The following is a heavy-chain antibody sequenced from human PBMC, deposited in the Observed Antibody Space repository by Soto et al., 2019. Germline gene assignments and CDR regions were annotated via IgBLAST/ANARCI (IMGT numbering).Heavy chain of an antibody. CDR2: TYYRSKWYN. D-gene: IGHD6-19*01. V-gene: IGHV6-1*01. CDR1: GDSGSSNSAA. CDR3: ARGRAVAGTPPRINYYYYGMDV. J-gene: IGHJ6*02. Sequence: SQTLSLTCAISGDSGSSNSAACNWIRQSPSRGLEWLGRTYYRSKWYNDYAVSVKSRITINPDTSKNQFSLQLNSVTPEDTAVYYCARGRAVAGTPPRINYYYYGMDVWGQGTTVTVSS.